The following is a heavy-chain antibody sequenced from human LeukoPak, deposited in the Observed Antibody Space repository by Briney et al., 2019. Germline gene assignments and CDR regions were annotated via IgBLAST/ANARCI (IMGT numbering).Heavy chain of an antibody. CDR2: IGANVGST. CDR1: GFTFSTFA. Sequence: GGSLRLSCVASGFTFSTFAMYWLRQAPGKGLEWVSAIGANVGSTSYADSVRGRFTISRDDSRNTLYLQMSSLRTDDTATYYCTKSTDYWYYGMDVWGQGTTVTVSS. J-gene: IGHJ6*02. CDR3: TKSTDYWYYGMDV. V-gene: IGHV3-23*01. D-gene: IGHD2-8*02.